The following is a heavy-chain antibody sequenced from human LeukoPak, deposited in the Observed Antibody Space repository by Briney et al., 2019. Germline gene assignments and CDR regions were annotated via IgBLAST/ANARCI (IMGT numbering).Heavy chain of an antibody. J-gene: IGHJ4*02. D-gene: IGHD2-21*02. Sequence: PGGSLRLSCAASGFTFSSYGMHWVRQAPGKGLEWVAVISYDGSNKYYADSVKGRFTISRDNSKNTLYLQMNSLRAEDTAVYYCAKTTRVTAITQYYFDYWGQGTLVTVSS. V-gene: IGHV3-30*18. CDR3: AKTTRVTAITQYYFDY. CDR1: GFTFSSYG. CDR2: ISYDGSNK.